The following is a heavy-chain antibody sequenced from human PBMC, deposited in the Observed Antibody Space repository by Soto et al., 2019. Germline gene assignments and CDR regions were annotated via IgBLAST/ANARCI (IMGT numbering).Heavy chain of an antibody. V-gene: IGHV3-23*01. D-gene: IGHD3-9*01. CDR2: ISGSGGST. CDR3: AKNDILTGYYYYYMEV. Sequence: PGGSLRLSCAASGFTFSSYAMSWVRQAPGKGLEWVSAISGSGGSTYYADSVKGRFTISRDNSKNTLYLQMNSLRAEDTAVYYCAKNDILTGYYYYYMEVWGKGTTVTVSS. J-gene: IGHJ6*03. CDR1: GFTFSSYA.